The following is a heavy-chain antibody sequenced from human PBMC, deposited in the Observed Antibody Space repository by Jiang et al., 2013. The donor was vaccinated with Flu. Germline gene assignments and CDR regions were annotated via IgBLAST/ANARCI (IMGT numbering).Heavy chain of an antibody. V-gene: IGHV4-34*01. CDR3: ARRGVGVVRYNGVYYYYYMDV. D-gene: IGHD3-3*01. J-gene: IGHJ6*03. CDR2: INHSGST. Sequence: LLKPSETLSLTCAVYGGSFSGYYWSWIRQPPGKGLEWIGEINHSGSTNYNPSLKSRVTISVDTSKNQFSLKLSSVTAADTAVYYCARRGVGVVRYNGVYYYYYMDVWGKETTVTVSS. CDR1: GGSFSGYY.